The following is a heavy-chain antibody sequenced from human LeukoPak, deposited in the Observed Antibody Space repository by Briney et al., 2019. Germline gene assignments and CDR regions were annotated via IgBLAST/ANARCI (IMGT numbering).Heavy chain of an antibody. Sequence: GGSLRLSCAASGFTVSSNYMSWVRQAPGKGLEWVSVIYSGGSTYYADSVKGRFTISRDDSKNTLYLQMNSLRAEDTAVYYCARVLLWFGELLYHYWGQGTLVTVSS. V-gene: IGHV3-53*01. J-gene: IGHJ4*02. CDR2: IYSGGST. CDR1: GFTVSSNY. CDR3: ARVLLWFGELLYHY. D-gene: IGHD3-10*01.